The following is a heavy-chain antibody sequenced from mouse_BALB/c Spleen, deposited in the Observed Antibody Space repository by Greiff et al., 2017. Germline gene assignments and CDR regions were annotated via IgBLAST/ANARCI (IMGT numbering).Heavy chain of an antibody. J-gene: IGHJ4*01. CDR2: IDPANGNT. CDR3: ADRGYGPYYYAMDY. D-gene: IGHD1-1*01. CDR1: GFNIKDTY. Sequence: EVKLMESGAELVKPGASVKLSCTASGFNIKDTYMHWVKQRPEQGLEWIGRIDPANGNTKYDPKFQGKATITADTSSNTAYLQLSSLTSEDTAVYYCADRGYGPYYYAMDYWGQGTSVTVSS. V-gene: IGHV14-3*02.